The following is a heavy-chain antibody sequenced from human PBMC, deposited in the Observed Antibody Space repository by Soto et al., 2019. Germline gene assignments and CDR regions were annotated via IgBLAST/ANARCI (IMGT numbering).Heavy chain of an antibody. CDR2: IYYTGST. D-gene: IGHD2-2*02. CDR3: ATIPATTILTDY. Sequence: SETLSLTCTVSGGSISSNSHYWGWVRQPPGKGLEWLGSIYYTGSTYYNPSLKSRVTISVDTSKNQFSLKLSSVTAADTAVYYCATIPATTILTDYWGQGTLVTVSS. J-gene: IGHJ4*02. CDR1: GGSISSNSHY. V-gene: IGHV4-39*01.